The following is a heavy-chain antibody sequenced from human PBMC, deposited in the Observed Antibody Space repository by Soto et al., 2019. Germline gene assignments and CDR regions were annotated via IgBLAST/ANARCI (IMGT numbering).Heavy chain of an antibody. CDR2: IIPILGIA. CDR3: ARDMREQYFQH. CDR1: GGSFSSYT. Sequence: GASVKVSYEACGGSFSSYTISWVRQAPGQGLEWMGRIIPILGIANYAQKFQGRVTITADKSTSTAYMELSSLRSEDTAVYYCARDMREQYFQHWGQGTLVTVSS. J-gene: IGHJ1*01. D-gene: IGHD1-26*01. V-gene: IGHV1-69*04.